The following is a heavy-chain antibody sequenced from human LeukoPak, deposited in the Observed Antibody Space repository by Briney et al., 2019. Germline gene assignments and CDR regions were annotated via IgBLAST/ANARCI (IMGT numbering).Heavy chain of an antibody. Sequence: SGILSLTCAVSGGSISSSNWWSWVRQPPGKGLEWIGEIYHSGSTNYNPSLKSRVTISVDKSKNQFSLKLTSVTAADTAVYYCARIGGSGWFEEYYFDYWGQGTLVTVSS. CDR1: GGSISSSNW. CDR2: IYHSGST. V-gene: IGHV4-4*02. J-gene: IGHJ4*02. D-gene: IGHD6-19*01. CDR3: ARIGGSGWFEEYYFDY.